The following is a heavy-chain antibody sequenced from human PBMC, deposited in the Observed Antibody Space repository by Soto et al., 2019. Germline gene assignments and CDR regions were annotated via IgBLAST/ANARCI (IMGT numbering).Heavy chain of an antibody. Sequence: QVQLVQSGAEVKKPGASVKVSCKASGYTFTSYYMHWVRQAPGQGLEWMGIINPSGGSTSYAQKLQGSGTMNRDTSTCTVTMELRSLRSEVTAVYYCARVYCSGGSCYSVDYWGQGTLVTVSS. CDR1: GYTFTSYY. V-gene: IGHV1-46*03. CDR2: INPSGGST. D-gene: IGHD2-15*01. J-gene: IGHJ4*02. CDR3: ARVYCSGGSCYSVDY.